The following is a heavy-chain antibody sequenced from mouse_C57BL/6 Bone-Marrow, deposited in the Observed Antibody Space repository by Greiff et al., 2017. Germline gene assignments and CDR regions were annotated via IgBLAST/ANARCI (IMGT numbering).Heavy chain of an antibody. J-gene: IGHJ1*03. CDR1: GYSFTGYY. D-gene: IGHD1-1*01. CDR3: ARGTTVAPWYFEV. CDR2: IYPYNGVS. Sequence: EVQGVESGPELVKPGASVKISCKASGYSFTGYYMHWVKQSHGNILDWIGYIYPYNGVSSYNQKFKGKATLTVDKSSSTAYMELRSLTSEDSAVYYCARGTTVAPWYFEVWGTGTTVTDSS. V-gene: IGHV1-31*01.